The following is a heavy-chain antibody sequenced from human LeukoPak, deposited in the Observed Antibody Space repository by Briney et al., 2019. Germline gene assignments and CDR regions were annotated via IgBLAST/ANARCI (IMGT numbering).Heavy chain of an antibody. CDR1: GFTLNTYG. CDR2: ISYDGSNK. V-gene: IGHV3-30*18. Sequence: LSGGSLRLSCAASGFTLNTYGIHWVRQAPGKGVEWVAVISYDGSNKYYPHSLNARFTLSSHNSKHTLYLQMNSLTADDTAVYYCAKDIRAVTAIIFHHRGRGTLVTVS. J-gene: IGHJ4*02. D-gene: IGHD2-21*02. CDR3: AKDIRAVTAIIFHH.